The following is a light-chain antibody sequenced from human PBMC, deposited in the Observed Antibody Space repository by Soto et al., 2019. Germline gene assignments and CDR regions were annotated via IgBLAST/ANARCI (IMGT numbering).Light chain of an antibody. CDR1: QSVGGNY. Sequence: EIVLTQSPGTLSLAPGERATLSCRASQSVGGNYLAWFQQKPGQAPRLLVYRASTTAAGIPDRFSGGGSGTDFTLTISIVEPEDFAVYYCQHYGSSPWTFGQGTEVEVK. J-gene: IGKJ1*01. CDR3: QHYGSSPWT. CDR2: RAS. V-gene: IGKV3-20*01.